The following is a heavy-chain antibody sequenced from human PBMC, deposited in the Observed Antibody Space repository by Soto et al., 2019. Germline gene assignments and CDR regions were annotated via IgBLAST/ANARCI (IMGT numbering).Heavy chain of an antibody. CDR2: IYWDDDP. CDR1: GFSFSADGVG. V-gene: IGHV2-5*02. J-gene: IGHJ3*01. Sequence: QITLKESGPPLVKPTQTLTLTCIFSGFSFSADGVGVGWIRQPPGKALEWLALIYWDDDPRYRPSLKSRLTITKDSSKNQVVLTMTNMDPLDTAPYYCAHAFGGTSWPNDAFDVWGQGTVVTVSS. D-gene: IGHD3-16*01. CDR3: AHAFGGTSWPNDAFDV.